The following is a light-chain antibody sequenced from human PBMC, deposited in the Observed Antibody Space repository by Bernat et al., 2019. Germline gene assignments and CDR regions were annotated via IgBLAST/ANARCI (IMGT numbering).Light chain of an antibody. CDR1: QSVSNSY. V-gene: IGKV3-20*01. CDR2: GAS. J-gene: IGKJ3*01. CDR3: SLYGSSPFT. Sequence: EIVLTQSPGTLTLSSGERATLSCRASQSVSNSYLAWYQQKPGQAPRLLIYGASSRATGIPDRFSGSGSGTDFTLTISRLEPEDFAVYYCSLYGSSPFTFGPGTKVDIK.